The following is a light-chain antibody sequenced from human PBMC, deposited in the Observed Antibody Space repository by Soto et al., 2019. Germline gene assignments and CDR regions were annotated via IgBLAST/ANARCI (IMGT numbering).Light chain of an antibody. J-gene: IGKJ1*01. V-gene: IGKV1-8*01. CDR2: AAS. Sequence: AIRMTQSPSSLSASTGDRVTITCRASQGISSYLAWYQQKPGKAPKLLIYAASTLQSGVPSRFSGSGSGTDFTLTISCLQSEDVATYYCQQYYSYPRTFGQGTKWISN. CDR1: QGISSY. CDR3: QQYYSYPRT.